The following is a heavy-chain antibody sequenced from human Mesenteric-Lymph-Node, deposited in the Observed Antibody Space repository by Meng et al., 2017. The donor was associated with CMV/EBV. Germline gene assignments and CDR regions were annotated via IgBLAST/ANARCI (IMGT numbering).Heavy chain of an antibody. V-gene: IGHV1-8*01. Sequence: CTASGYTFTSYDINWVRQATGQGLEWMGWMNPNSGNTGYAQKFQGRVTMTRNTSISTAYMELSSLRSEDTAVYYCARGGSGSSAFDYWGQGTLVTVSS. CDR2: MNPNSGNT. D-gene: IGHD3-10*01. CDR1: GYTFTSYD. J-gene: IGHJ4*02. CDR3: ARGGSGSSAFDY.